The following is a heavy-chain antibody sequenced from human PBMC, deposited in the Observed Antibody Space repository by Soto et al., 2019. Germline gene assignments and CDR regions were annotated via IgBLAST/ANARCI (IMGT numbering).Heavy chain of an antibody. CDR1: GFAVRHNY. CDR2: IYSGGDT. CDR3: ARKTYSIPSGGAG. D-gene: IGHD2-21*01. Sequence: EVQLVESGGGLVQPGGSLRLSCTASGFAVRHNYMTWVRQAPGKGLEWVSLIYSGGDTAYAGSVKGRFTISRHTSKNTLYLQMNSLRAEDTAVYYCARKTYSIPSGGAGWGKGTGVTVSS. J-gene: IGHJ6*04. V-gene: IGHV3-53*04.